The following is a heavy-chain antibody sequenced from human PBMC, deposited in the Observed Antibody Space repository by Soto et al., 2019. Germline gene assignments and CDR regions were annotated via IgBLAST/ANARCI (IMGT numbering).Heavy chain of an antibody. D-gene: IGHD2-15*01. J-gene: IGHJ4*02. CDR2: IYYSGST. CDR1: GGSISSGGYY. CDR3: ARADLEVVVVAATLSGFDY. V-gene: IGHV4-31*03. Sequence: SETLSLTRTVSGGSISSGGYYWSWIRQHPGKGLEWIGYIYYSGSTYYNPSLKSRVTISVDTSKNQFSLKLSSVTAADTAVYYCARADLEVVVVAATLSGFDYWGQGTLVTVSS.